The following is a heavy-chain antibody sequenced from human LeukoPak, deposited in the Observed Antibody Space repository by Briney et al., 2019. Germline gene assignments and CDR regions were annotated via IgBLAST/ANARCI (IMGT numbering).Heavy chain of an antibody. CDR2: FDPEDGET. J-gene: IGHJ4*02. D-gene: IGHD3-10*01. CDR1: GYTLTELS. CDR3: ATAITYYYGSGSYRSRAYDY. V-gene: IGHV1-24*01. Sequence: GASVKVSCKVSGYTLTELSMHWVRQAPGKGLEWMGGFDPEDGETIYAQKFQGRVTMTEDTSTDTAYMELSSLRSEDTAVYYCATAITYYYGSGSYRSRAYDYWGQGTLVTVSS.